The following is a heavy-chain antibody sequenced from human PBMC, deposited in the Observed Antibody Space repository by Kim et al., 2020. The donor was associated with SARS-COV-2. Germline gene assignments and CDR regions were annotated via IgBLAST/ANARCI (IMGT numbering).Heavy chain of an antibody. D-gene: IGHD3-10*01. CDR1: GFTFPSRA. CDR3: AKYYPSNVWPAFDP. J-gene: IGHJ5*02. V-gene: IGHV3-23*03. Sequence: GGSLRLSCVASGFTFPSRAMSWVRQSPVEGLGWVASINNHGNPYYANSVKARFTIFSDLTKDTLYRQMTTLRADDTALHNCAKYYPSNVWPAFDPWPQGT. CDR2: INNHGNP.